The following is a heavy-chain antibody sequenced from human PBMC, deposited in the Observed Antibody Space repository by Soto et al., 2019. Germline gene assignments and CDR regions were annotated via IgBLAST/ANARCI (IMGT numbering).Heavy chain of an antibody. D-gene: IGHD3-22*01. J-gene: IGHJ6*02. CDR3: ARDNYDSSGQSTYYYYYGMDV. CDR2: IYYSGST. Sequence: PSETLSLTCAVYGGSFSGYYWSWIRQPPGKGLEWIGYIYYSGSTNYNPSLKSRVTISVDTSKNQFSLKLSSVTAADTAVYYCARDNYDSSGQSTYYYYYGMDVWGQGTTVTAP. V-gene: IGHV4-59*01. CDR1: GGSFSGYY.